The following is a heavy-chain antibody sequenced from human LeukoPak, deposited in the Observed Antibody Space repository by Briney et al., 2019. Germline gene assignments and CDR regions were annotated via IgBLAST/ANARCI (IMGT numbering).Heavy chain of an antibody. CDR1: GFTFSDYS. CDR3: ARRPVTAGITDFFDS. V-gene: IGHV3-23*01. J-gene: IGHJ4*02. Sequence: GGSLRLSCTASGFTFSDYSMSWVRQAPGAGLEWVSAISPAGDSTTDADSVKGRFTISRDNSKSTLYLQMNGLTAEDTALYYCARRPVTAGITDFFDSWGQGTLVSVSS. D-gene: IGHD2-2*01. CDR2: ISPAGDST.